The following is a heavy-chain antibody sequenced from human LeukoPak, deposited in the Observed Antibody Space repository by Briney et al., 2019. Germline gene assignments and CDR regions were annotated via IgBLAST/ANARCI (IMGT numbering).Heavy chain of an antibody. J-gene: IGHJ4*02. CDR2: IWYDGSNK. CDR3: ARGREAAYLYYFDY. Sequence: PGRSLRLFCAASGFTFSSYGMHWDRQAPGKGLEWVAVIWYDGSNKYYADSVKGRFTISRDNSKNTLYLQMNSLRAEDTAVYYCARGREAAYLYYFDYWGQGTLVTVSS. CDR1: GFTFSSYG. V-gene: IGHV3-33*01. D-gene: IGHD6-13*01.